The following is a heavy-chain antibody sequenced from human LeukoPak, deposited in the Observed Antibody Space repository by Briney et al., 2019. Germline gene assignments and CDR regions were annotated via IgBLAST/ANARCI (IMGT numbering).Heavy chain of an antibody. CDR2: INHSGST. CDR3: ARQTYRWYCSGGSCYEYFQH. V-gene: IGHV4-34*01. CDR1: GGSFSGYY. Sequence: PSETLSLTXAVYGGSFSGYYWSWIRQPPGKGMEWIGEINHSGSTNYNPSLKSRVTISVDTSKNQFSLKLSSVTAADTAVYYCARQTYRWYCSGGSCYEYFQHWGQGTLVTVSS. J-gene: IGHJ1*01. D-gene: IGHD2-15*01.